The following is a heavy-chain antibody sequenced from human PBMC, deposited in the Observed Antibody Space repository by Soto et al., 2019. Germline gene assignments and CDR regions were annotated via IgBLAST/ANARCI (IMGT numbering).Heavy chain of an antibody. J-gene: IGHJ6*03. CDR1: GGSTSSYY. CDR3: AREGPYGSGSGLYWEFNYYYYYMDV. Sequence: SETLSLTCTVSGGSTSSYYWSWIRQPPGKGLEWIGYIYYSGSTNYNPSLKSRVTISVDTSKNQFSLKLSSVTAADTAVYYCAREGPYGSGSGLYWEFNYYYYYMDVWGKGTTVTVSS. V-gene: IGHV4-59*01. CDR2: IYYSGST. D-gene: IGHD3-10*01.